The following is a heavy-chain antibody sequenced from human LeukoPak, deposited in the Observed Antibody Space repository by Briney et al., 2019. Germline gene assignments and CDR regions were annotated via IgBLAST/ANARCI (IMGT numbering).Heavy chain of an antibody. Sequence: TLSLTCTVSGGSISIDGYFWSWIRQHPGKGLEWIGYIHFSGSTYYNPSLKSSLSISLDASKNQFYLKVGSVTAADTAVYYCARNYDRSGYFDYWGQGTLVTVSS. CDR1: GGSISIDGYF. CDR2: IHFSGST. J-gene: IGHJ4*02. D-gene: IGHD3-22*01. V-gene: IGHV4-31*03. CDR3: ARNYDRSGYFDY.